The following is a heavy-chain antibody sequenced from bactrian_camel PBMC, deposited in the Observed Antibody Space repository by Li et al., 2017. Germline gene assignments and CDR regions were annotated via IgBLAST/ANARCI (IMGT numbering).Heavy chain of an antibody. Sequence: QLVESGGGSVEGGGSLILSCQASVSMNCMGWFRQDPGKEIEGVAGIRTTDESTYYYIAVKDRFSISQDKAKNTVYLQMHSLKPEDTAKYFCAARGFCSFDVIDWATEFAYWGQGTQVTVS. CDR1: VSMNC. V-gene: IGHV3S63*01. CDR2: IRTTDEST. CDR3: AARGFCSFDVIDWATEFAY. J-gene: IGHJ4*01. D-gene: IGHD2*01.